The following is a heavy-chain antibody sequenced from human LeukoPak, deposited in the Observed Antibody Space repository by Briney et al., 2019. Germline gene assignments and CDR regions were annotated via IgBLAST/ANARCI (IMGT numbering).Heavy chain of an antibody. J-gene: IGHJ4*02. V-gene: IGHV4-30-2*01. CDR2: IYHSGST. CDR3: ARDQMVGAIDY. Sequence: SQTLSLTCAVSGGSISSGGYSWSWIRQPPGKGLEWIGYIYHSGSTYYNPSLKSRVTISVDRSKNQFSLKLSSVTAADTAVYYCARDQMVGAIDYWGQGTLVTVSS. D-gene: IGHD1-26*01. CDR1: GGSISSGGYS.